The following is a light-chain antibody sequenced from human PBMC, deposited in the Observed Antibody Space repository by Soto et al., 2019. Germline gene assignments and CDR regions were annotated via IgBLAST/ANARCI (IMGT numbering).Light chain of an antibody. CDR1: QSVSSSH. J-gene: IGKJ1*01. V-gene: IGKV3-20*01. CDR3: QQYGASPWT. CDR2: DTS. Sequence: EDELKQSPGTLSLSPGERATLSCRASQSVSSSHLAWYQQKRGQAPRLLIYDTSTRTTGIPARFSGSGSGKDFTLTISRLEAEDFAVYHCQQYGASPWTFGQGTKVEVK.